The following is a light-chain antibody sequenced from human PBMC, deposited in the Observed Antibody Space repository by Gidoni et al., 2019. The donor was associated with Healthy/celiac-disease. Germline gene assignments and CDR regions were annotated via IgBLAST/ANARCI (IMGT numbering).Light chain of an antibody. CDR3: QQRSNWPLYT. Sequence: EIVLTQSPATLSLSPGERATLSCRASQSVSSYLAWYQQKPGQAPRLLIYDASNRATGIPTRFRGSGSGTDFTLTISSLEPEDFAVYYCQQRSNWPLYTFGQGTKLEIK. CDR2: DAS. CDR1: QSVSSY. V-gene: IGKV3-11*01. J-gene: IGKJ2*01.